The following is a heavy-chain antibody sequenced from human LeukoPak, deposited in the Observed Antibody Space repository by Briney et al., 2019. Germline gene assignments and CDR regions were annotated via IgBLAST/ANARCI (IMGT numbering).Heavy chain of an antibody. CDR1: GFTFSSYS. CDR2: ISSSSSTV. D-gene: IGHD4-17*01. CDR3: ARDRYGDYTPDY. J-gene: IGHJ4*02. V-gene: IGHV3-48*02. Sequence: GGSLRLSCAASGFTFSSYSMNWVRQAPGKGLEWASYISSSSSTVYYADSVKGRFTISRDIARNSLYLQMSSLRDEDTAVYYCARDRYGDYTPDYWGQGTLVTVSS.